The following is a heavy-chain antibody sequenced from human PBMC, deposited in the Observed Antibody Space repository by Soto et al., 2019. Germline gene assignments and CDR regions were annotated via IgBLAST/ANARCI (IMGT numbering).Heavy chain of an antibody. Sequence: ESGGVLVQPGGSLRLSCVASGFTFDSHWMHWVRQAPGEGLVWVSRIKTDGYAAAYADSVKGRLPISRDNTKNTVYLPMNTLRAEDTAVYFCVRESGVAADCWGQGTLATVSS. CDR1: GFTFDSHW. CDR3: VRESGVAADC. V-gene: IGHV3-74*01. CDR2: IKTDGYAA. D-gene: IGHD6-19*01. J-gene: IGHJ4*02.